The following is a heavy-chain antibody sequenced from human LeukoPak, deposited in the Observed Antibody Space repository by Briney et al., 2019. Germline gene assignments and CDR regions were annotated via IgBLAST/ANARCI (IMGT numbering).Heavy chain of an antibody. V-gene: IGHV3-23*01. D-gene: IGHD2-15*01. Sequence: PGGSLRLSCAASGFTFNSYVMSWVRQAPGKGLEFVSGINSAGDTFYADSVKGRFTISRETSKNTLYLQMNSLRGEDSATYYCARQLGYCSDGTCYFDHWGQGTLVTVSS. J-gene: IGHJ4*02. CDR3: ARQLGYCSDGTCYFDH. CDR1: GFTFNSYV. CDR2: INSAGDT.